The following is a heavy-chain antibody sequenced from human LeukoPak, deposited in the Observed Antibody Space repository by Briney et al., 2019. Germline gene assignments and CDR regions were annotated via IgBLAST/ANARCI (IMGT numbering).Heavy chain of an antibody. CDR3: ARAPFPPWRTVTKPQDSYYGMDA. J-gene: IGHJ6*02. D-gene: IGHD4-17*01. V-gene: IGHV3-33*01. Sequence: GRSLRLSCAASGFTFNLFGMHWVRQAPGKGLEWVAVIWYDGSEKYYADSVKGRFTISRDDFKNTLYLQMNSLRADDTAVYYCARAPFPPWRTVTKPQDSYYGMDAWGQGTTVTVSS. CDR1: GFTFNLFG. CDR2: IWYDGSEK.